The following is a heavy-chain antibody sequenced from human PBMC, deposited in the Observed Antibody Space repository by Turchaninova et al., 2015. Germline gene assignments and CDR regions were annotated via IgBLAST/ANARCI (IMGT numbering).Heavy chain of an antibody. CDR2: IYYSGTS. J-gene: IGHJ4*02. CDR3: ARDPSGGTCYSGGCDY. Sequence: QLHLQESGPGLVKPSETLSLTCPVSGGSISSSSYYWGWIRQPPGKGLEWIGSIYYSGTSSSNPSLKSRVTISLDPSKNQFSLRLSTVTAADTARYYCARDPSGGTCYSGGCDYWGQGILVTVSS. CDR1: GGSISSSSYY. V-gene: IGHV4-39*07. D-gene: IGHD2-15*01.